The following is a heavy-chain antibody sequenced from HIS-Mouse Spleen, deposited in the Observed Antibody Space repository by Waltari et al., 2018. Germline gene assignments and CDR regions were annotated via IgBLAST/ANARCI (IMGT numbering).Heavy chain of an antibody. CDR2: VSYRGST. D-gene: IGHD2-15*01. J-gene: IGHJ4*02. CDR1: GGSISSSSYY. V-gene: IGHV4-39*07. CDR3: ASGVVVAATAVHFDY. Sequence: QLQLQESGPGLVKPSETLSLTCTVSGGSISSSSYYWGWNRQPPGKGLDGIGSVSYRGSTYYSPSLKGRVSISVDTSKNQFSLKLSSVTAADTAVYYCASGVVVAATAVHFDYWGQGTLVTVSS.